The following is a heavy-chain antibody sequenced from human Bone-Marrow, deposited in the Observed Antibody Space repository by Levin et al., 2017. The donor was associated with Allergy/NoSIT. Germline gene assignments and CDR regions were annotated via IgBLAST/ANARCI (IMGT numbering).Heavy chain of an antibody. D-gene: IGHD5-24*01. CDR1: GYRFTDYW. CDR2: TYPGDSDT. V-gene: IGHV5-51*01. Sequence: GESLKISCQGSGYRFTDYWLAWVRQAPGKGLEWMGITYPGDSDTTYSPSFEGHVSISADKSISTAYLQWSSLKASDSAIYYCARQGDGYNEGVVLAHRGQGTLVTVSS. J-gene: IGHJ4*02. CDR3: ARQGDGYNEGVVLAH.